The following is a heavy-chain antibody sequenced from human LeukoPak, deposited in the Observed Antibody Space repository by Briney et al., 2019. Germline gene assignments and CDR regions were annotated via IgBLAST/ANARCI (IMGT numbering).Heavy chain of an antibody. CDR3: ARGDDYGEVYYYGMDV. D-gene: IGHD4-17*01. CDR1: GFTFSNYG. V-gene: IGHV3-30*03. Sequence: PGGSLRLSCAASGFTFSNYGMSWVRQAPGKGLEWVAVISYDGSNKYYADSVKGRFTISRDNSKNTLYLQMNSLRAEDTAVYYCARGDDYGEVYYYGMDVWGQGTTVTVSS. J-gene: IGHJ6*02. CDR2: ISYDGSNK.